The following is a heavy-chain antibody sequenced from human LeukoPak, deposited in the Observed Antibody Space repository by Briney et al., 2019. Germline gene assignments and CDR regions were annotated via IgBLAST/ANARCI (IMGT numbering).Heavy chain of an antibody. CDR2: IRSKSNGGTT. CDR1: GFTFADYA. D-gene: IGHD5-12*01. V-gene: IGHV3-49*03. J-gene: IGHJ4*02. CDR3: VRDYRYAGHESVY. Sequence: PSGGSLRLSCTTSGFTFADYAMSWFRQAPGKGLEWVGFIRSKSNGGTTHYAASVEGRFTISRDDSNSIAYLQMNSLKTEDTAVYYCVRDYRYAGHESVYWGQGTLVTVSS.